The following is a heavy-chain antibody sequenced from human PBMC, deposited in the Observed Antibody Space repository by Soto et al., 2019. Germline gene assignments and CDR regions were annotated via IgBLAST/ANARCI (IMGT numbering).Heavy chain of an antibody. CDR1: GFTFSSYA. J-gene: IGHJ4*02. CDR3: AKVDSIVVVPAAILGY. D-gene: IGHD2-2*01. V-gene: IGHV3-23*01. Sequence: LRLSCPASGFTFSSYAMSWVRQAPGKGLEWVSAISGSGGSTYYADSVKGRFTISRDNSKNTLYLQMNSLRAEDTAVYYCAKVDSIVVVPAAILGYWGQGTLVTVSS. CDR2: ISGSGGST.